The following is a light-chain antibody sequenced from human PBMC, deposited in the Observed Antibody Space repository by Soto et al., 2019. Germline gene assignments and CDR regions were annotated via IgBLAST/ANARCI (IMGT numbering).Light chain of an antibody. J-gene: IGLJ1*01. Sequence: QSVLTQPASVSGSPGQSITISCTGTSSDVGGYNYVSWYQQHPRKAPKLLIFEVSDRPSGVSNRFSGSKSGNTASLTISGLQAEDGADYYCSSYSGSSIPYVFGTGTKVTVL. CDR3: SSYSGSSIPYV. CDR1: SSDVGGYNY. CDR2: EVS. V-gene: IGLV2-14*01.